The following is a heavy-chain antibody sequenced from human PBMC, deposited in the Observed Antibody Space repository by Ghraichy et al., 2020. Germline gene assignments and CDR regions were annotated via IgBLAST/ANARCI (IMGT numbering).Heavy chain of an antibody. CDR1: GFTFSSYA. CDR2: ISYDGSNK. V-gene: IGHV3-30-3*01. CDR3: ARFFDY. J-gene: IGHJ4*02. Sequence: GESLRLSCAASGFTFSSYAMHWVRQAPGKGLEWVAVISYDGSNKYYADSVKGRFPSSRDNSTNTLYLQMNSLRAEDTAVYYCARFFDYWGQGTLVTVSS.